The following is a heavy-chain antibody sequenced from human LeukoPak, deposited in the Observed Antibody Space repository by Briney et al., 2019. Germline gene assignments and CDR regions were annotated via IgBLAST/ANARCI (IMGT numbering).Heavy chain of an antibody. V-gene: IGHV3-33*06. CDR3: AKDKVAATPYYFDY. CDR2: IWYDGSNK. J-gene: IGHJ4*02. CDR1: GFTFSSYG. Sequence: PGGSLRLSCAASGFTFSSYGMHWVRQAPGKGLEWVAVIWYDGSNKYYADSVKGRFTISRDDSKNTLYLQMNSLRAEDTAVYYCAKDKVAATPYYFDYWGQGILVTVSS. D-gene: IGHD2-15*01.